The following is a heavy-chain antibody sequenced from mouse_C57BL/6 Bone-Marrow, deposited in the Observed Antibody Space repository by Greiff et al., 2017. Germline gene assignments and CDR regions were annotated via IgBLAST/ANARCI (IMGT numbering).Heavy chain of an antibody. CDR1: GFNIKDDY. CDR2: IDPENGDT. D-gene: IGHD2-12*01. V-gene: IGHV14-4*01. CDR3: TVYYSPYYFDY. Sequence: EVQLQQSGAELVRPGASVKLSCTASGFNIKDDYMHWVKQRPEQGLEWIGWIDPENGDTEYASKFQGKATITADTSSNTAYLQLSSLTSEDTAVYYCTVYYSPYYFDYWGQGTTLTVSS. J-gene: IGHJ2*01.